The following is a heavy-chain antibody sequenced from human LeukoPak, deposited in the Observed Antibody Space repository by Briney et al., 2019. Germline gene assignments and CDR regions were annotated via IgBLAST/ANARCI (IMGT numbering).Heavy chain of an antibody. J-gene: IGHJ4*02. CDR2: ISKSGTYI. V-gene: IGHV3-21*01. CDR1: GFTFRDYT. Sequence: PGGSLRLSSAASGFTFRDYTMNWVRQAPGKGLEWVSAISKSGTYIKYADSVKGRFTVSRGNAKNSLFLQMNSLRVEDTAVYYCAREVVIVVEPAANTIDYWGQGTRVTVSS. D-gene: IGHD2-2*01. CDR3: AREVVIVVEPAANTIDY.